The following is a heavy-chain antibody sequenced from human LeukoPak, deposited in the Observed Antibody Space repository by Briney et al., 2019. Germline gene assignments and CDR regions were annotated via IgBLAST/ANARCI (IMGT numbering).Heavy chain of an antibody. CDR3: AREGPYSSSSDY. V-gene: IGHV1-69*13. D-gene: IGHD6-6*01. CDR2: IIPIFGTA. CDR1: VGTFSSYA. Sequence: GASVKVSCKASVGTFSSYAISWVRQAPGQGLEWMGGIIPIFGTANYAQKFQGRVTITADESTSTAYMELSSLRSEDTAVYYCAREGPYSSSSDYWGQGTLVTVSS. J-gene: IGHJ4*02.